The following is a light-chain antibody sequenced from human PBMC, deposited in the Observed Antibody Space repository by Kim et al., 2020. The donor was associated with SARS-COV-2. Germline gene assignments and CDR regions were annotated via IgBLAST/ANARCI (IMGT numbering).Light chain of an antibody. V-gene: IGKV3-11*01. CDR2: DAT. CDR1: QSVSNY. J-gene: IGKJ4*01. CDR3: QQRHSWPLT. Sequence: EIVLTRSPANLSLSPGERVTLSCRASQSVSNYLAWYRQKPGQVPRLLIYDATNRATGIPTRFSGGGSGTDFTLTISALEPEDFAVYYCQQRHSWPLTFGGGTKLEI.